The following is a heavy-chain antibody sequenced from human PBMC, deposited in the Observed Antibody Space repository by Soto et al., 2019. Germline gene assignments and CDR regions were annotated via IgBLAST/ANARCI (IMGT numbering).Heavy chain of an antibody. V-gene: IGHV4-39*01. Sequence: SETLSLTCTVSGGSISSSNHYWGLIRQPQGKGLEWIGTIYYSGSTYYNPSLKRRITISEDTSKNQFSLKLSSVTAADTAVYYCARYGIAVAGIDYWGQGTVVTVSS. CDR1: GGSISSSNHY. J-gene: IGHJ4*02. CDR2: IYYSGST. D-gene: IGHD6-19*01. CDR3: ARYGIAVAGIDY.